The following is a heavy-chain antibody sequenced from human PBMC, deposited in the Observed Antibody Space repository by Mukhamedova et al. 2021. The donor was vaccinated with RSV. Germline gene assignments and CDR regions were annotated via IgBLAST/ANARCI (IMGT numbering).Heavy chain of an antibody. D-gene: IGHD3/OR15-3a*01. CDR1: TFSNFW. CDR3: ARVVGAWTHYAY. V-gene: IGHV3-74*01. Sequence: TFSNFWMHWVRKAAGKGLEWASRIPHEGSSTRYADSVKGRVTISRDNAKNTLYLQMNGLRVDETAEYYCARVVGAWTHYAYWGQG. J-gene: IGHJ4*02. CDR2: IPHEGSST.